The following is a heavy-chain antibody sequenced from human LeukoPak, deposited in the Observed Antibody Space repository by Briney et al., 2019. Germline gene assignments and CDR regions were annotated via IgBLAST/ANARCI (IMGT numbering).Heavy chain of an antibody. Sequence: SETLSLTCTVSDDSIISNSVFCAWIRQPPGRGLEWIGTINYRGSTYFKPSLKTRVSMSVDTSNNLFSLTLTSVTAADTAVYYCARAVYSYGHWDYYYYMDVWGKGTTVTVSS. CDR1: DDSIISNSVF. CDR3: ARAVYSYGHWDYYYYMDV. D-gene: IGHD5-18*01. CDR2: INYRGST. J-gene: IGHJ6*03. V-gene: IGHV4-39*01.